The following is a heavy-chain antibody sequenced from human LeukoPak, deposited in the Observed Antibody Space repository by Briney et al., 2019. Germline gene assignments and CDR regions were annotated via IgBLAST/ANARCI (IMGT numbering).Heavy chain of an antibody. CDR2: INHSGST. V-gene: IGHV4-34*01. D-gene: IGHD1-7*01. CDR3: ARGQTTVPDH. J-gene: IGHJ5*02. CDR1: GGSFSGYY. Sequence: SETLSLTCAVYGGSFSGYYWSWIRQPPGKGLEWIGEINHSGSTNYNPSLKSRVTISVDTSKNQFSLKLSSVTAADTAVYYCARGQTTVPDHWGQGTLVTVSS.